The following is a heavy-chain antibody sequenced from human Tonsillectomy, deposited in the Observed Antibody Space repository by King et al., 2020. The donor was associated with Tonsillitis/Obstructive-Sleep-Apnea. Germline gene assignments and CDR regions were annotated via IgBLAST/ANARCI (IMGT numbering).Heavy chain of an antibody. D-gene: IGHD2-2*01. V-gene: IGHV3-23*04. CDR3: ATLIGIRVVPAAIAY. CDR1: GFTFSSYA. J-gene: IGHJ4*02. CDR2: ISGSGDST. Sequence: VQLVESGGGLVQPGKSLRLSCAASGFTFSSYAMSWVRQAPGKGLEWVSTISGSGDSTYYADSVKGRFTISRDNSKNTLFLQMNSLRADDTALYYCATLIGIRVVPAAIAYWGQGTLFTVSS.